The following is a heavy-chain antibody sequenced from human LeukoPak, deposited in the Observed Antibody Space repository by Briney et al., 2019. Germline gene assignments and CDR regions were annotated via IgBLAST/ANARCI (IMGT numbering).Heavy chain of an antibody. D-gene: IGHD2/OR15-2a*01. CDR1: GFTFSSYA. CDR2: IGNIGDGT. CDR3: ARDSPQNTVIDY. Sequence: GGSLRLSCAASGFTFSSYAMSWVRQAPGKGLEWVSAIGNIGDGTHYADSVKGRFTISRDNSKNTLYLQMHSLRAEDTAVYYCARDSPQNTVIDYWGQGTLVTVSS. V-gene: IGHV3-23*01. J-gene: IGHJ4*02.